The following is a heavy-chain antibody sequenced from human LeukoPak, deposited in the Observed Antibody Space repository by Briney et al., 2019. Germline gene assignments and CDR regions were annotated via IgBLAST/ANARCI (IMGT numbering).Heavy chain of an antibody. CDR3: AKGGGLRLLEWLLSTDYMDV. D-gene: IGHD3-3*01. CDR2: ISGSGGST. V-gene: IGHV3-23*01. CDR1: GFTFSSYA. Sequence: GGSLRLSCAASGFTFSSYAMSWVRQAPGKGLEWVSAISGSGGSTYYADSVKGRFTISRDNSKNTLYLQMNSLRAEDTAVYYCAKGGGLRLLEWLLSTDYMDVWGKGTTVTVSS. J-gene: IGHJ6*03.